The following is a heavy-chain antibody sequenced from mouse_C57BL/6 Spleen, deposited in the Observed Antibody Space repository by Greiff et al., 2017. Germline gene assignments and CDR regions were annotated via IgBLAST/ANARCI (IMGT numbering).Heavy chain of an antibody. Sequence: QVQPQQSGPELVKPGASVKISCKASGYAFSSSWMNWVKQRPGKGLEWIGRIYPGDGDTNYNGKFKGKATLTADKSSSTAYMQLSSLTSEDSAVYFCARSRDYAMDYWGQGTSVTVSS. CDR1: GYAFSSSW. J-gene: IGHJ4*01. V-gene: IGHV1-82*01. CDR3: ARSRDYAMDY. CDR2: IYPGDGDT.